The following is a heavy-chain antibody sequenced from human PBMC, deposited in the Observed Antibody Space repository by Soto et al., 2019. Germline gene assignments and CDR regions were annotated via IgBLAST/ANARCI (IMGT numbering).Heavy chain of an antibody. CDR1: GYTFTSYG. D-gene: IGHD6-13*01. J-gene: IGHJ3*02. V-gene: IGHV1-18*01. CDR3: ARLTSSEAAPDALDI. CDR2: ISAYNGNT. Sequence: ASVKVSCKASGYTFTSYGIGWVRQAPGQGLEWMGIISAYNGNTNYAQKLQGRVTMTRDTSTSTVYMELSSLRSEDTAVYYCARLTSSEAAPDALDIWGQGTMVTVSS.